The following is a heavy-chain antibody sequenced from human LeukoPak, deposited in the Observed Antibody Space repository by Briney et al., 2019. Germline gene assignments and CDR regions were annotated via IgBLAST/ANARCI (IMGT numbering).Heavy chain of an antibody. CDR3: ARLYYGSGSNLIRPYYFDY. CDR1: GGTFSSYA. D-gene: IGHD3-10*01. J-gene: IGHJ4*02. CDR2: IIPIFGTA. V-gene: IGHV1-69*06. Sequence: SVKVSCKASGGTFSSYAISWVRQAPGQGLEWMGEIIPIFGTANYAQKFQGRVTITADKSTSTAYMELSRLRSDDTAVYYCARLYYGSGSNLIRPYYFDYWGQGTLVTVSS.